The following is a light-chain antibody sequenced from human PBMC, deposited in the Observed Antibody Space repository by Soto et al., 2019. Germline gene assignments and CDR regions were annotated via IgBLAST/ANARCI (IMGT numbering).Light chain of an antibody. CDR1: SSDVGGYNY. CDR3: SSYTGSSTPVV. J-gene: IGLJ2*01. Sequence: QSALTQPASVSGSPGQSITISCTGTSSDVGGYNYVSWYQQHPGKAPKLMIYEVSNRPSGVSNRFSGSKSGNTASLTISGLQAEDEADYYCSSYTGSSTPVVFGGGTKGTVL. V-gene: IGLV2-14*01. CDR2: EVS.